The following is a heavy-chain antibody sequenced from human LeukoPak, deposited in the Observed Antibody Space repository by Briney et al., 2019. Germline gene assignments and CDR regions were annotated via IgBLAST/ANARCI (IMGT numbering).Heavy chain of an antibody. CDR1: GGSTSSYY. V-gene: IGHV4-59*12. D-gene: IGHD4-17*01. Sequence: SETLSLTCTVSGGSTSSYYWSWIRQPPGRGLEWIGQIYYSGSTDYNPSLKSRVTISVDTSKNQFSLKLSSVTAADTAVYYCASLPTVTTLFGFDYWGQGTLVTVSS. CDR2: IYYSGST. J-gene: IGHJ4*02. CDR3: ASLPTVTTLFGFDY.